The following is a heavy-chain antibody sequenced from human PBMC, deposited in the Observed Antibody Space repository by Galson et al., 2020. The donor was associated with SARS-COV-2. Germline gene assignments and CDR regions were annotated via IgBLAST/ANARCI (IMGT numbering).Heavy chain of an antibody. Sequence: GESLKISCKASGYTFTGYYMHWVRQAPGQGLEWMGWINPNSGGTNYAQKFQGRVTMTRDTSISTAYMELSRLRSDDTAVYYCARAPTYPEYYDILTGYYRAGLDYWGQGTLVTVSS. CDR3: ARAPTYPEYYDILTGYYRAGLDY. CDR1: GYTFTGYY. D-gene: IGHD3-9*01. V-gene: IGHV1-2*02. CDR2: INPNSGGT. J-gene: IGHJ4*02.